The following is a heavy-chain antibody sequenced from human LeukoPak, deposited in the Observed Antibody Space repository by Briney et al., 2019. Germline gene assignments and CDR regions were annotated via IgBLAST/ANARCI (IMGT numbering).Heavy chain of an antibody. Sequence: SETLSLTCTVSGGSISSYYWSWIRQPPGKGLEWIGYIYYSGSTNYNPSLKSRVTISVDTSKNQFSLKLSSVTAADTAVYYCARQAARLHFDYWGKGTLVPVSS. J-gene: IGHJ4*02. V-gene: IGHV4-59*08. CDR2: IYYSGST. D-gene: IGHD6-6*01. CDR3: ARQAARLHFDY. CDR1: GGSISSYY.